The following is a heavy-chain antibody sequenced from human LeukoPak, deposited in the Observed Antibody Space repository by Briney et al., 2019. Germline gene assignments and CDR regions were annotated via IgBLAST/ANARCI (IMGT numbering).Heavy chain of an antibody. J-gene: IGHJ4*02. V-gene: IGHV4-34*01. CDR1: GGSFSGYY. CDR2: INHSGST. CDR3: ARAPSIGYFDY. Sequence: SETLSLTCAVYGGSFSGYYWSWIRQPPGKGLEWIGEINHSGSTNYNPSLKSRVTISVDTSKNQFPLKLSSVTAADTAVYYCARAPSIGYFDYWGQGTLVTVSS.